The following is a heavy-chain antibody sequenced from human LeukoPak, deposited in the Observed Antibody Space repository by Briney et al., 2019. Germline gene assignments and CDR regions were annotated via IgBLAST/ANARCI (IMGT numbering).Heavy chain of an antibody. Sequence: SETLSLTCTASGASVTTYGYYWGWIRQPPGKGLEWIGSISYGGSTYFNPSLKSRVTISLDTSKNQFFLNMGSVTAADTAVYSCARHRHGAKFDSWGQGTLVTVSS. J-gene: IGHJ4*02. V-gene: IGHV4-39*01. D-gene: IGHD4-17*01. CDR1: GASVTTYGYY. CDR2: ISYGGST. CDR3: ARHRHGAKFDS.